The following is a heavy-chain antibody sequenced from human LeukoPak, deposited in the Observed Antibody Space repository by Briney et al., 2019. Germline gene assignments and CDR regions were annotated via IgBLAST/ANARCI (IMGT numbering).Heavy chain of an antibody. CDR2: IKGDGSST. D-gene: IGHD4-17*01. J-gene: IGHJ4*02. CDR3: ARASTTVPNLLDH. CDR1: GFTFSTYW. Sequence: GRSLRLSCAASGFTFSTYWMHWVRHAPGKGLVWVARIKGDGSSTIYADSVKGRFTISRDNSKNTLYLQTSSLRVEDTAVYYCARASTTVPNLLDHWGRGTLVTVSS. V-gene: IGHV3-74*01.